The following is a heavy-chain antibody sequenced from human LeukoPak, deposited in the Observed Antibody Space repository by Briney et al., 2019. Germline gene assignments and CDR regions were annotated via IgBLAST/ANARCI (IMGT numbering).Heavy chain of an antibody. D-gene: IGHD4-17*01. Sequence: SETLSLTCTVSGGSINNYYWTWIRQPPGKGLECIGYVYYTGSTYFNPSLMSRVTISVDTYKNQFSLKLNSVTAADTAVYYCARDSSTVTTRHFDYWGQGTLVTVSS. J-gene: IGHJ4*02. CDR2: VYYTGST. V-gene: IGHV4-59*01. CDR3: ARDSSTVTTRHFDY. CDR1: GGSINNYY.